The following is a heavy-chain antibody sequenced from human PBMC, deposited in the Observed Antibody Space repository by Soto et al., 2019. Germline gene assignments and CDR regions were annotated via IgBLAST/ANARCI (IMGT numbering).Heavy chain of an antibody. CDR2: INPNSGGT. J-gene: IGHJ3*02. Sequence: ASVKVSCKASGFTFTGYYMHWVRQAPGQGLEWMGWINPNSGGTNYAQKFQGWVTMTRDTSISTAYMELSRLRSDDTAVYYCARGRYYDYVWGSYRFDLVSKEVFDIWGQGIRVTVAS. CDR3: ARGRYYDYVWGSYRFDLVSKEVFDI. CDR1: GFTFTGYY. D-gene: IGHD3-16*02. V-gene: IGHV1-2*04.